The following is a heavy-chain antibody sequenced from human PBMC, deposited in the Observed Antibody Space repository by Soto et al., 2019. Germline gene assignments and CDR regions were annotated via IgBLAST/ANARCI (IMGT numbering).Heavy chain of an antibody. J-gene: IGHJ5*02. CDR2: IIPILGTA. V-gene: IGHV1-69*13. CDR3: ARQSSRWFDP. D-gene: IGHD3-10*01. CDR1: AGAFRGYA. Sequence: SVPVSCTAPAGAFRGYAIRWVRQAPGQGLEWMGGIIPILGTANYAQKFQGRVTITADESTSTAYMELSSLRSEDTAVYYCARQSSRWFDPWGQGALVTVSS.